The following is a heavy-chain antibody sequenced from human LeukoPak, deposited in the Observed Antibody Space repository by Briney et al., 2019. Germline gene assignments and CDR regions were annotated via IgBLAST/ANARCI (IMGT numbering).Heavy chain of an antibody. D-gene: IGHD6-13*01. V-gene: IGHV1-46*01. CDR2: INPSGGST. CDR3: ARDHSSSWDY. CDR1: GYTFTSYY. Sequence: ASVKVSCKASGYTFTSYYMHWVRQAPGQGLEWMGIINPSGGSTSYAQKLQGRVTMTTDTSTSTAYMELRSLRSDDTAVYYCARDHSSSWDYWGQGTLVTVSS. J-gene: IGHJ4*02.